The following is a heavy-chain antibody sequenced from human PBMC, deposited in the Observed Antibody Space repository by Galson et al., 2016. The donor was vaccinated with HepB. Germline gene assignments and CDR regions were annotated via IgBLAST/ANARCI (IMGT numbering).Heavy chain of an antibody. CDR1: GFTVSNNF. V-gene: IGHV3-53*01. D-gene: IGHD1-26*01. Sequence: SLRLSCAASGFTVSNNFMRWVRQAPGKGLEWVSLIYSGGGTHYVDSVKGRFIISRDNSKNTLYLQMNSLRVGDTAVYYCARGGNYGYTWGLGTLVTVSS. CDR2: IYSGGGT. CDR3: ARGGNYGYT. J-gene: IGHJ4*02.